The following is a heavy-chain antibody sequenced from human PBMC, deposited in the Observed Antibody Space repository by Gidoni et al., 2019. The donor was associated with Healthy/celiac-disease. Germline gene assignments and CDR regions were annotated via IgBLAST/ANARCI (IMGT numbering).Heavy chain of an antibody. CDR1: GWSFRGYY. J-gene: IGHJ4*02. V-gene: IGHV4-34*01. CDR3: ARVRGYYDFWSGYYPDY. D-gene: IGHD3-3*01. Sequence: QVQLQQWGAGLLKPSETLSHTCAVYGWSFRGYYWSWIRQTPGKGLEWIGEINHIGSTNYNPSLKSRVTISVDTSKNHFALKLSSVTAADTAVYYCARVRGYYDFWSGYYPDYWGQGTLVTVSS. CDR2: INHIGST.